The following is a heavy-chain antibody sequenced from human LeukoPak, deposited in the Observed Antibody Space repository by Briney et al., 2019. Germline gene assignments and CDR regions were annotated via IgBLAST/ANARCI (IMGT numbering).Heavy chain of an antibody. J-gene: IGHJ4*02. D-gene: IGHD3-16*01. CDR1: AFTFSNYG. CDR2: ISSNGDST. Sequence: QPGGSLRLSCSASAFTFSNYGMHWVRQAPGKGLEYVSGISSNGDSTYYADSVKGRFTISRDNSKNTLFLQMSSLRAEDTAVYYCVKDRYVDYWGQGTLVTVSS. V-gene: IGHV3-64D*09. CDR3: VKDRYVDY.